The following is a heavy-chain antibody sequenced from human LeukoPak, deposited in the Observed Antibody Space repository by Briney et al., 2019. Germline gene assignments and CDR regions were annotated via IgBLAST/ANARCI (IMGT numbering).Heavy chain of an antibody. V-gene: IGHV3-74*01. CDR2: INTDGTVT. CDR3: ATKQWLAPPPDS. Sequence: GGSLRLSCAASGFTFSEYWMLWVPQAPGKGLESVSRINTDGTVTTYADSVKGRFTVPRDNADNTMFLQMNSVRDEDTAVYYCATKQWLAPPPDSWGQGTPVTVSS. D-gene: IGHD6-19*01. J-gene: IGHJ4*02. CDR1: GFTFSEYW.